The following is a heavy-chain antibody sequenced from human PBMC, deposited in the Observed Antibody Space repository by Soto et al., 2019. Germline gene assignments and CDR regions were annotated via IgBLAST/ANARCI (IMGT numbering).Heavy chain of an antibody. Sequence: GGYLRLSCAASGFTVSSHYIRWVRQAPGKGLEWVSVIYSGGSTYYADSVKGRFTISRDTSKNTLYLQMNSLRAEDTAIYYCARDSNSAGTMYDYWGQGTLVTVSS. CDR3: ARDSNSAGTMYDY. CDR1: GFTVSSHY. V-gene: IGHV3-53*01. D-gene: IGHD6-19*01. CDR2: IYSGGST. J-gene: IGHJ4*02.